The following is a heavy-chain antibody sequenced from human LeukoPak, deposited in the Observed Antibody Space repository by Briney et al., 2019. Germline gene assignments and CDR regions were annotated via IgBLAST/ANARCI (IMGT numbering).Heavy chain of an antibody. V-gene: IGHV3-23*01. J-gene: IGHJ4*02. D-gene: IGHD1-26*01. CDR1: GFTFARYA. CDR3: AKTISGSYDY. Sequence: PGGSLRLSCAASGFTFARYAMTWVRQAPGKGLDWVSAIVSSGGSTYYADSVKGRFTISRDNSKNTLYLQMNSLRAEDTAVYYCAKTISGSYDYWGQGTLVTVSS. CDR2: IVSSGGST.